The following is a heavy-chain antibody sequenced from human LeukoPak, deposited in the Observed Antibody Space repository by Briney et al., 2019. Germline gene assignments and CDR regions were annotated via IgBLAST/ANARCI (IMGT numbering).Heavy chain of an antibody. D-gene: IGHD3-22*01. CDR3: ARQTYYYDSSGHPYWYFDL. CDR1: GGSVSSSSHY. Sequence: KASETLSLTCSVSGGSVSSSSHYWGWIRQPPGKGLEWIGSLYYSGSSYYSPSLKSRVTMSVDTSKNQFSLKLSSVTVADTAIYYCARQTYYYDSSGHPYWYFDLWGRGTLVTVSS. V-gene: IGHV4-39*01. J-gene: IGHJ2*01. CDR2: LYYSGSS.